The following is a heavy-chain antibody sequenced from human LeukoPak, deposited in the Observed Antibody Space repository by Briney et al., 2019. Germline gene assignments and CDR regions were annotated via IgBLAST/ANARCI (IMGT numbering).Heavy chain of an antibody. CDR2: IYYSGSI. CDR3: ARTSGWYFDY. D-gene: IGHD6-19*01. CDR1: GGSISSYY. J-gene: IGHJ4*02. Sequence: SETLSLTCTVSGGSISSYYWSWIRQPPGKGLEWIGYIYYSGSINYNPSLKSRVTISVDTSKNQFSLKLSSVTAADTAVYYCARTSGWYFDYWGQGTLVTVSS. V-gene: IGHV4-59*08.